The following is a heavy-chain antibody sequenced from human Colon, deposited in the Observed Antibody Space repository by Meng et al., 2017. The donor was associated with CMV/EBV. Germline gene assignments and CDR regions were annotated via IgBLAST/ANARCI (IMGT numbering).Heavy chain of an antibody. CDR1: GASITSYY. D-gene: IGHD3-10*01. J-gene: IGHJ4*02. Sequence: VQLRESGAGLVRPSETLSFTCTVSGASITSYYWSWIRQPAGKGLEWIGRVYISGNTNYNPSLKSRVTMSIDTSKNQLSLNIRSVTAADTAVYYCARDSNLSGLAYWGQGTLVTVSS. CDR2: VYISGNT. CDR3: ARDSNLSGLAY. V-gene: IGHV4-4*07.